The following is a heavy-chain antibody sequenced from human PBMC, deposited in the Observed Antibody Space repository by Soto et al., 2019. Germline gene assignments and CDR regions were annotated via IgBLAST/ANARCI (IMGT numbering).Heavy chain of an antibody. V-gene: IGHV3-23*01. CDR1: GFTFDSYA. J-gene: IGHJ4*02. D-gene: IGHD6-6*01. CDR3: ARADYTSSSPDY. CDR2: ISGRGGGT. Sequence: GGSLRLSCAASGFTFDSYAMAWVRQAPGKGWEWLSAISGRGGGTYYADSVKGRFTISRDNSENTLYLRMNSLRSEDTAMYYCARADYTSSSPDYWGQGXLVTVYS.